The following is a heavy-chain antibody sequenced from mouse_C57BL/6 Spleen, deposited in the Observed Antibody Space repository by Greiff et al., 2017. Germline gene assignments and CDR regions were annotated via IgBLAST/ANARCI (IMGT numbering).Heavy chain of an antibody. Sequence: EVQLQESGGGLVQPKGSLKLSCAASGFTFNTYAMHWVRQAPGKGLEWVARIRSKSSNYATYYADSVKDRFTISRDDSQSMLYLQMNNLKTEDTAMYYCVRDGAVVAKNAMDYWGQGTSVTVSS. CDR3: VRDGAVVAKNAMDY. D-gene: IGHD1-1*01. V-gene: IGHV10-3*01. J-gene: IGHJ4*01. CDR1: GFTFNTYA. CDR2: IRSKSSNYAT.